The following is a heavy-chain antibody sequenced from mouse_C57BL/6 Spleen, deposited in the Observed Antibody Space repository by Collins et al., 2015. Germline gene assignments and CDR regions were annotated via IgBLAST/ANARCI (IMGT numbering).Heavy chain of an antibody. Sequence: QAYLQQSGAELVRPGASVKMSCKASGYTFTSNNVHWVKQTPRQGLEWIGAIYPGNGDISYNQKFKGKATLTVDKSSSTAYMQLSSLTSEDSAVYFCARGELVHYFDYWGQGTTLTVSS. J-gene: IGHJ2*01. CDR2: IYPGNGDI. D-gene: IGHD1-3*01. CDR3: ARGELVHYFDY. V-gene: IGHV1-12*01. CDR1: GYTFTSNN.